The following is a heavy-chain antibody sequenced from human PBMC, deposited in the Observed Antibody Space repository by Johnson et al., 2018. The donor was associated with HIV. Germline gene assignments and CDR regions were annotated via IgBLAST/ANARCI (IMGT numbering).Heavy chain of an antibody. Sequence: QVQLVESGGGVVQSGRSLRLSCAASGFTFGDSAIHWVRQAPGKGLEWVAVLSYDGSNEYYADSVKGRFTISRDNAKNSLYLQMNSLRAEDTAVYYCARGFDAFDIWGQGTMVTVSS. CDR2: LSYDGSNE. J-gene: IGHJ3*02. CDR1: GFTFGDSA. CDR3: ARGFDAFDI. V-gene: IGHV3-30-3*01.